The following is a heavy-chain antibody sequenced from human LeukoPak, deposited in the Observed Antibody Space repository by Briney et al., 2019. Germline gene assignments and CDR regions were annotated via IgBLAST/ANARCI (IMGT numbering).Heavy chain of an antibody. CDR2: IYHSGST. D-gene: IGHD3-22*01. J-gene: IGHJ4*02. V-gene: IGHV4-38-2*02. Sequence: PSETLSLTCTVSGYSISNGYYWGWIRQPPGKGLEWIGSIYHSGSTYYNPSLKSRVTISVDTSKNQFSLKLSSVTAADTAVYYCARSPYYYDSSGSLFDYWGQGTLVTVSS. CDR1: GYSISNGYY. CDR3: ARSPYYYDSSGSLFDY.